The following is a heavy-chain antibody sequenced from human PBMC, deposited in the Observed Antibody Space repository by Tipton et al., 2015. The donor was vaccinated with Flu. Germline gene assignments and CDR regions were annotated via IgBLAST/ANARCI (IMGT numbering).Heavy chain of an antibody. CDR2: ISYDGSEK. V-gene: IGHV3-30*03. CDR1: EFTFSSYG. D-gene: IGHD2-21*02. CDR3: ARVMTTYYFDY. J-gene: IGHJ4*02. Sequence: SLRLSCAASEFTFSSYGMHWVRQAPGKGLEWVAFISYDGSEKHYAASVTGRFTISRDKSENTLSLQMNSLRPDDTAVYFCARVMTTYYFDYWGQGTLVAVSS.